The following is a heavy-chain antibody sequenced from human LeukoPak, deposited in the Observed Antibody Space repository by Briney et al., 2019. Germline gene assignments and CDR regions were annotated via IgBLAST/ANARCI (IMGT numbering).Heavy chain of an antibody. Sequence: GGSLRLSCAASGFTFSSYVMHWVRQAPGKGLEWVAVISYDGSNKYYADSVKGRFTISRDNSKNTLCLQMNSLRAEDTAVYYCARDNQRVGATGNFDYWGQGTLVTVSS. D-gene: IGHD1-26*01. J-gene: IGHJ4*02. CDR1: GFTFSSYV. V-gene: IGHV3-30-3*01. CDR2: ISYDGSNK. CDR3: ARDNQRVGATGNFDY.